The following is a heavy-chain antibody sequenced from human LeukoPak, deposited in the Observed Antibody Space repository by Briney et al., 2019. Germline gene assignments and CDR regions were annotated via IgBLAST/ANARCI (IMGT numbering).Heavy chain of an antibody. J-gene: IGHJ4*02. Sequence: GGSLRLSCAASGFTFSSYAMSWVRQAPGKGLEWVSGVSGSGSSTYYADSVKGRFTISRDNSKNTLYLQMNSLRAEDTAVYYCAKAGDYSSSWSRWYFDYWGQGTLVTVSS. CDR2: VSGSGSST. D-gene: IGHD6-13*01. V-gene: IGHV3-23*01. CDR1: GFTFSSYA. CDR3: AKAGDYSSSWSRWYFDY.